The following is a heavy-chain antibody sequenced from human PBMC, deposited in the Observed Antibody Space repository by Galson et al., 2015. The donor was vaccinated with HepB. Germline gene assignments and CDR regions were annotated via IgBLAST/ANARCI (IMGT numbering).Heavy chain of an antibody. J-gene: IGHJ6*02. Sequence: SLRLSCAASGFTFSSYGMHWVRQAPGKGLEWVAFIRYDGSNKYYADSVKGRFTISRDNSKNTLYLQMNSLRAEDTAVYYCAKDCWTIFCRYGMDVWGQGTTVTVSS. CDR3: AKDCWTIFCRYGMDV. V-gene: IGHV3-30*02. CDR1: GFTFSSYG. D-gene: IGHD3-9*01. CDR2: IRYDGSNK.